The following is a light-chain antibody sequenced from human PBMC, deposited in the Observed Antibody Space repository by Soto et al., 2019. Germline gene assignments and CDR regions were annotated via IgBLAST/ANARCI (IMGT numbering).Light chain of an antibody. CDR2: YDS. J-gene: IGLJ2*01. Sequence: SYELTQPPSVSVAPGKTARITCEGNNIGSKSVHWYQQKPGQAPVLVIYYDSDRPSGIPERFSGSNSGNTATLTISGVEAGDEADYYCQVWDSSSDHPYVVFGGGTKLTVL. CDR3: QVWDSSSDHPYVV. V-gene: IGLV3-21*04. CDR1: NIGSKS.